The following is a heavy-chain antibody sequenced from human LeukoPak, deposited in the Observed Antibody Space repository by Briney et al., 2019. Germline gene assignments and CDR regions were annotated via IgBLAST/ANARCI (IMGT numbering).Heavy chain of an antibody. J-gene: IGHJ4*02. CDR2: ISSSSSYI. V-gene: IGHV3-21*01. CDR3: ARRLSTDFDC. D-gene: IGHD2-2*01. Sequence: GGSLRLSCAASGFTFSSYSMNWVRQAPGKGLEWVSSISSSSSYIYYADSVKGRFTISRDNAKNSLYLQMNSLRVEDTALYYCARRLSTDFDCWGQGTLVTVSS. CDR1: GFTFSSYS.